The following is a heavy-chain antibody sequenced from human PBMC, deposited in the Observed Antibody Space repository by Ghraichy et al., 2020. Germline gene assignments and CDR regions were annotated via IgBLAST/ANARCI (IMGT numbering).Heavy chain of an antibody. Sequence: GGSLRLSCAASGFIFTSYSLNWVRQAPGKGLEWVSYITSSSRTIFYADSVKGRFTISRDNAQNSLYLQMNSLRDEDTAIYYCARASSVVRFYYYAGMDVWGQGTTVTVSS. CDR3: ARASSVVRFYYYAGMDV. J-gene: IGHJ6*02. V-gene: IGHV3-48*02. CDR1: GFIFTSYS. CDR2: ITSSSRTI. D-gene: IGHD4-23*01.